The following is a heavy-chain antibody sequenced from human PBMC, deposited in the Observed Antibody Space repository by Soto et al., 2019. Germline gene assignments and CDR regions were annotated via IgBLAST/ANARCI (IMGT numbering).Heavy chain of an antibody. J-gene: IGHJ6*02. CDR2: ISYDGSNK. Sequence: QVQLVESGGGVVQPGRSLRLSCAASGFTFSSYGMHWVRQAPGKGLEWVAVISYDGSNKYYADSVKGRFTISRDNSKNKLYLQMNSLRAEDTAVYYCEQDSRGYSYGPYYYPYGMDVWGQGTTVTVPS. CDR3: EQDSRGYSYGPYYYPYGMDV. V-gene: IGHV3-30*18. CDR1: GFTFSSYG. D-gene: IGHD5-18*01.